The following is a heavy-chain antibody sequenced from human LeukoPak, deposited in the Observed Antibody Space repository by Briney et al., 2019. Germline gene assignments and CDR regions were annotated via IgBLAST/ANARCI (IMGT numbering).Heavy chain of an antibody. CDR2: INPVNGNT. D-gene: IGHD2-21*01. Sequence: ASVKVSCKASGYTLTNYAMHWVRLAPGQRLQWMGWINPVNGNTKYSQYFEGRVTITRDTSASTVYMELSSLRPDDMAVYYCARGRGTIGSNRDFYFYYYMDIWGNGTTVTVSS. V-gene: IGHV1-3*03. CDR3: ARGRGTIGSNRDFYFYYYMDI. J-gene: IGHJ6*03. CDR1: GYTLTNYA.